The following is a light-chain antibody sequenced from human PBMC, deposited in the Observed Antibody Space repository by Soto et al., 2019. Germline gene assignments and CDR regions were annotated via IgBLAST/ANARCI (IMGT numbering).Light chain of an antibody. Sequence: DIQMTQSPSSVSASVGDRVTITCRASQRISSYLNWYQQKPGKAPKLLICSASSLQSGVPSRFSGSGSGTDFTLTISSLQPEDFATYYCQQSYSTPPTFGQGTKVDIK. V-gene: IGKV1-39*01. CDR3: QQSYSTPPT. J-gene: IGKJ1*01. CDR2: SAS. CDR1: QRISSY.